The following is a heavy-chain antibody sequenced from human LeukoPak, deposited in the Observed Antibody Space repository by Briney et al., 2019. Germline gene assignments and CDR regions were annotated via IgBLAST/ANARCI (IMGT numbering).Heavy chain of an antibody. J-gene: IGHJ4*02. CDR1: GFTFSSYS. CDR3: ARDSGVVAATDY. D-gene: IGHD2-15*01. CDR2: ISSSSSYI. Sequence: GGSLRLSCAASGFTFSSYSMDWVRQAPGKGLEWVSSISSSSSYIYYADSVKGRFTISRDNAKNSLYLQMNSLRAEDTAVYYCARDSGVVAATDYWGQGTLVTVSS. V-gene: IGHV3-21*01.